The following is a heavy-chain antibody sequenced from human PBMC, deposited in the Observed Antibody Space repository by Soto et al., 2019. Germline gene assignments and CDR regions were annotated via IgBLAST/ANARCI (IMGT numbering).Heavy chain of an antibody. J-gene: IGHJ5*02. Sequence: SVKVSCKASGGTFSSYAISWVRQAPGQGLEWMGGIIPIFGTANYAQKFQGRVTITADESTSTAYIELSSLTSEDTAVYYCARVAAVAGVAMWFDPGGQRTLVTVS. CDR1: GGTFSSYA. V-gene: IGHV1-69*13. CDR3: ARVAAVAGVAMWFDP. D-gene: IGHD6-19*01. CDR2: IIPIFGTA.